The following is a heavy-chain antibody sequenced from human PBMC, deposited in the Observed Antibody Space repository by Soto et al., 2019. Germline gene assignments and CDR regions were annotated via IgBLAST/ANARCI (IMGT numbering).Heavy chain of an antibody. V-gene: IGHV3-43*01. Sequence: GGSLRLSCAASGFTFDDYTMHWVRQAPGKGLEWVSLISWDGGSTYYADSVKGRFTISRDNSKNSLYLQMNSLRTEDTALYYCAKGDTEYTAGDYYYYGMDVWGQGTTVTVSS. CDR1: GFTFDDYT. CDR3: AKGDTEYTAGDYYYYGMDV. D-gene: IGHD3-16*01. J-gene: IGHJ6*02. CDR2: ISWDGGST.